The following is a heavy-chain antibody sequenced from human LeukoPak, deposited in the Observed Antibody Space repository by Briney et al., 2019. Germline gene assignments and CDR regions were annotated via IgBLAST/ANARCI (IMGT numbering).Heavy chain of an antibody. CDR3: ARGSRLVVVPAANNWFDP. CDR1: GGSFSGYY. CDR2: INHSGST. J-gene: IGHJ5*02. Sequence: PSETLSLTCAVYGGSFSGYYWSWVRQPPGKGLEWVGEINHSGSTNYNPSRKSRVTISVETSKNQFSLKLSSVTAADTAVYYCARGSRLVVVPAANNWFDPWGQGTLVTVSS. V-gene: IGHV4-34*01. D-gene: IGHD2-2*01.